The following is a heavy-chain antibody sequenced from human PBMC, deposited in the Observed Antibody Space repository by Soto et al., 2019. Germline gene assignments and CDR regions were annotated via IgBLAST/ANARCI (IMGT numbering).Heavy chain of an antibody. D-gene: IGHD3-22*01. V-gene: IGHV1-69*13. CDR3: ARDGTLYDSSGYYYLY. J-gene: IGHJ4*02. CDR1: GGTFSRDA. CDR2: IIPLFGKA. Sequence: ASVKVSCXASGGTFSRDAISWGRQAPGQVLEWMGVIIPLFGKANYAQKFQGRVTITADESTSTAYMELSSLRSEDTAVYYCARDGTLYDSSGYYYLYWGQGTPVTVSS.